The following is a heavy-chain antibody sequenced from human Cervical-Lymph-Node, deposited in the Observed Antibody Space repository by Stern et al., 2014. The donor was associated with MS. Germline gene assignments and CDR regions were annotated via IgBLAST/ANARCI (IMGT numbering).Heavy chain of an antibody. CDR3: ARDKSGRSPNDY. D-gene: IGHD1-26*01. Sequence: QMQLVQSGAEVKKPGASVKVSCKASGYTFTTYFMHWVRQAPGQGLEWMGIINPSSGGTTYAQKFQGRVTMTRDTSTSTVYMELSSLRSEDTAVYYCARDKSGRSPNDYWGQGTLATVSS. CDR1: GYTFTTYF. CDR2: INPSSGGT. V-gene: IGHV1-46*01. J-gene: IGHJ4*02.